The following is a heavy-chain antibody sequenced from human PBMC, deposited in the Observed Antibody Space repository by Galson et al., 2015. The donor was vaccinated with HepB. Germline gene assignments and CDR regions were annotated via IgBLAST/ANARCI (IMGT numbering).Heavy chain of an antibody. CDR3: ARGSGSYYTNFHDTFDL. V-gene: IGHV3-11*01. D-gene: IGHD3-10*01. Sequence: TFSNAWMSWVRQAPGKGLEWVSYISSSGNTVYYTDSVKGRITLSRDNAKNSLYLQMNSLRAEDTAVYYCARGSGSYYTNFHDTFDLWGQGTMVSVSS. CDR2: ISSSGNTV. J-gene: IGHJ3*01. CDR1: TFSNAW.